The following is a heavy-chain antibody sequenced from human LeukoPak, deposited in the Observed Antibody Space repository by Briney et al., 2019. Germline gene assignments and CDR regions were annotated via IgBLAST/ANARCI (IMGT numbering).Heavy chain of an antibody. D-gene: IGHD2-15*01. CDR2: INHSGST. V-gene: IGHV4-34*01. CDR3: ARGSQSLGYCSGGSCRAKIFDY. J-gene: IGHJ4*02. Sequence: SETLSLTCAVYGGSFSGYSWSWIRQPPGKGLEWIGEINHSGSTNYNPSLKSRVTISVDTSKNQFSLKLSSVTAADTAVYYCARGSQSLGYCSGGSCRAKIFDYWGQGTLVTVSS. CDR1: GGSFSGYS.